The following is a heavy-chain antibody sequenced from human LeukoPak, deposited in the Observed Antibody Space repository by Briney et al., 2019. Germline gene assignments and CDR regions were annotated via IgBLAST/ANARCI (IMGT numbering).Heavy chain of an antibody. V-gene: IGHV4-39*07. J-gene: IGHJ4*02. CDR3: ARATTGQNVLRYFDWFDSLDY. Sequence: SETLSLTCTVSGGSISSNSHYWGWIRQPPGKGLEWIANMYYSGSTYYNPSLKSRVTISVDTSKNQFSLKLRSVTAADTAVYYCARATTGQNVLRYFDWFDSLDYWGQGTLVTVSS. D-gene: IGHD3-9*01. CDR1: GGSISSNSHY. CDR2: MYYSGST.